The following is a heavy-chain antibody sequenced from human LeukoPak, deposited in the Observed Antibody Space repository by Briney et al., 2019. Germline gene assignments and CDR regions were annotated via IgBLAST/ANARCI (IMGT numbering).Heavy chain of an antibody. CDR1: GFTFSSYA. CDR2: ISYDGSNK. D-gene: IGHD2-2*01. V-gene: IGHV3-30-3*01. J-gene: IGHJ4*02. CDR3: ATDLGYCSSTSCYSPPTVDY. Sequence: GGSLRLSCAASGFTFSSYAMPWVRQAPGKGREWVAVISYDGSNKYYADSVKGRFTISRDNSNNTLYLQMHSLRAEDTAVYYCATDLGYCSSTSCYSPPTVDYWGQGTLVTVSS.